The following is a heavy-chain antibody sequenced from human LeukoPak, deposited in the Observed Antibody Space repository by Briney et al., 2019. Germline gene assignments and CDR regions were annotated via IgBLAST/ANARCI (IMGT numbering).Heavy chain of an antibody. CDR3: ARDSNYYDSSGYYSMIDY. CDR2: ISSSSSTV. CDR1: GFTFSSYS. Sequence: GGSLRLSCAASGFTFSSYSMNWVRQAPGKGLEWVSYISSSSSTVYYADSVKGRFTISRDNAKNSLYLQMNSLRAEDAAVYYCARDSNYYDSSGYYSMIDYWGQGTLVTVSS. V-gene: IGHV3-48*01. J-gene: IGHJ4*02. D-gene: IGHD3-22*01.